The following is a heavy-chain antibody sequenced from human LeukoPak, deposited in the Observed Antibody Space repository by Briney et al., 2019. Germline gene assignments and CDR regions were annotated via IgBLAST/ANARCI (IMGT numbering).Heavy chain of an antibody. Sequence: GGSLRLSCAASGFTLRTCAMSWVRQPQGRERGWVSGISGTTIRTFYADSVMGRFTISRGSSQSTLFLQMNSLRAEDTAVYYCAKHHGCSNYAHFDSWGPGILVTVSS. CDR1: GFTLRTCA. CDR3: AKHHGCSNYAHFDS. J-gene: IGHJ4*02. V-gene: IGHV3-23*01. D-gene: IGHD3-10*01. CDR2: ISGTTIRT.